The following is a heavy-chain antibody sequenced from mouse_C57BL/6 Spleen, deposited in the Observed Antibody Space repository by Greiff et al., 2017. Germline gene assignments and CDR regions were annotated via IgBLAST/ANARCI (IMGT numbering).Heavy chain of an antibody. CDR3: ARDYGSSYGFAY. J-gene: IGHJ3*01. V-gene: IGHV1-22*01. Sequence: EVQLQQSGPELVKPGASVKMSCKASGYTFTDYNMHWVKQSHGQSLEWIGNINPNNGGTSYNQKFKGKATLTVNKSSSTADMELRSLTSEDSAVYYCARDYGSSYGFAYWGQGTLVTVSA. CDR1: GYTFTDYN. CDR2: INPNNGGT. D-gene: IGHD1-1*01.